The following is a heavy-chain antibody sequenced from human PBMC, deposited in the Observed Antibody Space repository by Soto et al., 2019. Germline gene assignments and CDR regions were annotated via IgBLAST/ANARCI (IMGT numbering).Heavy chain of an antibody. J-gene: IGHJ4*02. D-gene: IGHD5-12*01. Sequence: QMQLQESGPGLVKPSETLSPTCTVSGASITSSYWSWIRQSPGKGLEWIAYVYHSGATNYNPSLNSRVTISSDTSQSPFSLNLTSLTTADTDVYFCARGGNRYSNVSSGVGGFDYWGQGTLVTVPS. V-gene: IGHV4-59*01. CDR1: GASITSSY. CDR2: VYHSGAT. CDR3: ARGGNRYSNVSSGVGGFDY.